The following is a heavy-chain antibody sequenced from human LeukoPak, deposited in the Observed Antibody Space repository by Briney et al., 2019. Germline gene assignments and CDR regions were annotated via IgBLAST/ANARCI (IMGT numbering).Heavy chain of an antibody. CDR2: ISAYNGNT. V-gene: IGHV1-18*01. J-gene: IGHJ6*02. CDR3: ARGGVLRYFDWLYHDYGMDV. D-gene: IGHD3-9*01. Sequence: ASVKVSCKASGHTFTNYGISWVRQAPGQGLEWLGWISAYNGNTDYAQILQGRVTMATDTSTSTAYMELRSLRSDDTAVYYCARGGVLRYFDWLYHDYGMDVWGQGTTVTVSS. CDR1: GHTFTNYG.